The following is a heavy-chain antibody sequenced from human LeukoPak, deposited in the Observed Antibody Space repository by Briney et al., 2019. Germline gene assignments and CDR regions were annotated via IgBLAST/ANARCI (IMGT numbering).Heavy chain of an antibody. D-gene: IGHD3-10*01. Sequence: ASVKVSCKASGYTFTSYGISWVRQAPGQGLEWMGGIIPIFGTANYAQKFQGRVTITADESTSTAYMELSSLRSEDTAVYYCARGDYYGSGSYYAYWGQGTLVTVSS. CDR3: ARGDYYGSGSYYAY. CDR1: GYTFTSYG. V-gene: IGHV1-69*13. CDR2: IIPIFGTA. J-gene: IGHJ4*02.